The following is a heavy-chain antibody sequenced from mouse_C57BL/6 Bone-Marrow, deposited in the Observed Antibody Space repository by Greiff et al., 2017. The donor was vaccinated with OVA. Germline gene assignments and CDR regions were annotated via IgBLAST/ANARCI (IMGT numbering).Heavy chain of an antibody. J-gene: IGHJ4*01. CDR1: GYSITSDYY. CDR3: ARGRYYYGYAMDY. CDR2: ISYDGSN. D-gene: IGHD1-1*01. Sequence: DVQLQESGPGLVKPSQSLSLTCSVTGYSITSDYYWNWIRQFPGNKLEWMGYISYDGSNNYNPSLKNRISITRDTSKNQFFLKLNSVTTEDTATYYCARGRYYYGYAMDYWGQGTSVTVSS. V-gene: IGHV3-6*01.